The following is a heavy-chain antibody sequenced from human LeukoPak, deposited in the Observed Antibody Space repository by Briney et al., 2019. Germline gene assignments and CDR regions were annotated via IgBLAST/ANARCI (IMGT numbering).Heavy chain of an antibody. J-gene: IGHJ4*02. Sequence: SETLSLTCAVYGGSFSGYFWSWIRQPPGKGLEWIGEINHSGSTNYNPSLQSRVTISVDTSKNQFSLNLSSVTAADTAVYYCARTRRSGSYYSDYWGQGTLVTVSS. CDR1: GGSFSGYF. CDR2: INHSGST. V-gene: IGHV4-34*01. D-gene: IGHD1-26*01. CDR3: ARTRRSGSYYSDY.